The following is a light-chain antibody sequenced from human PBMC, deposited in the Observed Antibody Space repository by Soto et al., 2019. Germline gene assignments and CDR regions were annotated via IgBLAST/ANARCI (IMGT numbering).Light chain of an antibody. CDR3: QQTYFTPVT. Sequence: DIQMTQSPSSLSASVGDRVTITCRASQSISTYLHWYQQKPGKAPNLLIYAASSLQSGVPSRFSGTGPGTDFTLTISSLQPEDFATYYCQQTYFTPVTFGQGTKVDIK. CDR1: QSISTY. V-gene: IGKV1-39*01. CDR2: AAS. J-gene: IGKJ2*01.